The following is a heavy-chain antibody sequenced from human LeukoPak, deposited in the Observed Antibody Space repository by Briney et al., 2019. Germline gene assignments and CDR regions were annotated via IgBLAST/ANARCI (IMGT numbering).Heavy chain of an antibody. V-gene: IGHV3-30*18. J-gene: IGHJ4*02. D-gene: IGHD3-9*01. CDR2: ISYDGSNK. CDR1: GFTFSRHG. CDR3: AKDPRGTLSGYFDY. Sequence: GRSLRLSCAASGFTFSRHGMHWVRQAPGKALEWVAVISYDGSNKYYADSVKGRFTISRDNSENTLYLQMNSLRAEDTAVYYCAKDPRGTLSGYFDYWGQGTLVTVSS.